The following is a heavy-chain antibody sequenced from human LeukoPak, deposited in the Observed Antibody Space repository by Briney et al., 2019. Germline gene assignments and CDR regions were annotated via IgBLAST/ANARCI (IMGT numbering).Heavy chain of an antibody. Sequence: PGGSLRLSCAASGFTFSSYAMNWVRQAPGKGLEWVSGIGYTGDSTFYADSVKGRFTVSRDSSKYMLFLHMNSLRAEDTDLYYCAKSPTGDAAFDIWGQGTMVTVSS. CDR2: IGYTGDST. D-gene: IGHD3-16*01. CDR3: AKSPTGDAAFDI. V-gene: IGHV3-23*01. J-gene: IGHJ3*02. CDR1: GFTFSSYA.